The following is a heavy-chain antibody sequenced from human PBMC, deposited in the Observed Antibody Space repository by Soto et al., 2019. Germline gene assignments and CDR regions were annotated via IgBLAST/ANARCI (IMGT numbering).Heavy chain of an antibody. CDR2: ISSSSSYI. D-gene: IGHD6-6*01. Sequence: GGSLRLSRAASGFTFSSYSMNWVRQAPGKGLEWVSSISSSSSYIYYAVSVKGRFTISRDNAKNSLYLQMNSLRAEDTAVYYCARDLSSSSSGFYWGQGTLVTVSS. J-gene: IGHJ4*02. CDR1: GFTFSSYS. CDR3: ARDLSSSSSGFY. V-gene: IGHV3-21*01.